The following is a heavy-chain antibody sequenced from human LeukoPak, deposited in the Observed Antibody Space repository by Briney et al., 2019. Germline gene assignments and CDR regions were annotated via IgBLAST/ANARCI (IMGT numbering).Heavy chain of an antibody. J-gene: IGHJ4*02. D-gene: IGHD5-18*01. CDR3: ARDLYSYGYYLDY. Sequence: GGSLRLSCAASGFTFSSYSMNWVRQAPGKGLEWVSAISGSGGNTYYADSVKGRFTISRDNSKNTLYLQMNSLRAEDTAVYYCARDLYSYGYYLDYWGQGTLVTVSS. CDR1: GFTFSSYS. V-gene: IGHV3-23*01. CDR2: ISGSGGNT.